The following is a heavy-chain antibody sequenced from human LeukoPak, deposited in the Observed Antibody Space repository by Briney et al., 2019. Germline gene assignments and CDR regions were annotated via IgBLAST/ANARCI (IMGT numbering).Heavy chain of an antibody. CDR2: VYHSGST. D-gene: IGHD6-13*01. CDR1: GGSISSSAW. Sequence: SGTLSLTCAVSGGSISSSAWWSWVRQPPGKGLEWIGEVYHSGSTNYNSFLKSRVTISVDKSKNQFSLKLTSATAADTAVYYCTRDLGSSWFEPLDYWGQGILVIVS. V-gene: IGHV4-4*02. CDR3: TRDLGSSWFEPLDY. J-gene: IGHJ4*02.